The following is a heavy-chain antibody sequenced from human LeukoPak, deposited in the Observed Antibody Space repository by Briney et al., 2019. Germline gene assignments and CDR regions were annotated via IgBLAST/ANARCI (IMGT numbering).Heavy chain of an antibody. J-gene: IGHJ4*02. Sequence: ASVKVSCKASGYTFTSYDINWVRQATGQGPEWMGWMNPNSGDIGYAQKFQGRDTMTRDTTIRTAYMQLSSLTSEDTAVYFCARRTEAAHDYWGQGTLVTVSS. CDR1: GYTFTSYD. V-gene: IGHV1-8*01. CDR2: MNPNSGDI. CDR3: ARRTEAAHDY.